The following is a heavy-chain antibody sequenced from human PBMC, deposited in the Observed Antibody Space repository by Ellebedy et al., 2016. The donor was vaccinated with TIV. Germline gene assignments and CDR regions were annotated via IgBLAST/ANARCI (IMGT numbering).Heavy chain of an antibody. V-gene: IGHV1-46*01. D-gene: IGHD2-2*01. J-gene: IGHJ4*02. Sequence: AASVKVSCKASGYTFTSYYMHWVRQAPGQGLEWMGIINPSGGSTSYAQKFQGRVTMTRDTSTSTVYMELSSLRSEDTAVYYCARVDDIVVVPAAMAFDYWGQGTLVTVSS. CDR3: ARVDDIVVVPAAMAFDY. CDR1: GYTFTSYY. CDR2: INPSGGST.